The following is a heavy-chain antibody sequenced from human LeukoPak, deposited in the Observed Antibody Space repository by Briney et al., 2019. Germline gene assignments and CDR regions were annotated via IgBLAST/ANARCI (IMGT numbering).Heavy chain of an antibody. CDR2: IYYSGST. Sequence: SETLSLTCAVYGGSFSGYYWSWIRQPPGKGLEWIGSIYYSGSTYYNPSLKSRVTISVDTSKNQFSLKLSSVTAADTAVYYCARPLYSSSWTFDYWGQGTLVTVSS. CDR3: ARPLYSSSWTFDY. CDR1: GGSFSGYY. J-gene: IGHJ4*02. V-gene: IGHV4-34*01. D-gene: IGHD6-13*01.